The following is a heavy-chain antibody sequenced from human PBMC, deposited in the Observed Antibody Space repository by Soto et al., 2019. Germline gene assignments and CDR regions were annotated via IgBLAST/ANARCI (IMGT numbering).Heavy chain of an antibody. Sequence: LGESLKISCKGSGYSFTSYWIGWVRQMPGKGLEWMGIIYPDDSDTRYSPSFQGQVTISADKSISTAYLQWSSLKASDTAMYYCARHVRYYDSSGYIDYWGQGTLVTAPQ. V-gene: IGHV5-51*01. CDR2: IYPDDSDT. CDR1: GYSFTSYW. J-gene: IGHJ4*02. D-gene: IGHD3-22*01. CDR3: ARHVRYYDSSGYIDY.